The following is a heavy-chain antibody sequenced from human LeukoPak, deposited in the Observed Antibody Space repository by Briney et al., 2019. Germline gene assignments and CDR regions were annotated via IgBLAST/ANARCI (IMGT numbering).Heavy chain of an antibody. CDR1: GYTFTSYD. Sequence: GASVKVSCKASGYTFTSYDINWVRQATGQGLERMGWMNPNSGNTGYAQKLQGRVTMTRNTSISTAYMELSSLRSEDTGVYYCARSSGSYYNPIDYWGQGTLVTVSS. CDR2: MNPNSGNT. J-gene: IGHJ4*02. V-gene: IGHV1-8*01. CDR3: ARSSGSYYNPIDY. D-gene: IGHD3-10*01.